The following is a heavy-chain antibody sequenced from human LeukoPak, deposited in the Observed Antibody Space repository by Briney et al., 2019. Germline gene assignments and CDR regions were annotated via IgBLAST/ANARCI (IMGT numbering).Heavy chain of an antibody. Sequence: PGGSLRLSCAASGFTFSSYGMHWVRQAPGKGLEWVAVIWYDGSNKYYADSVKGRFTISRDNSKNTLYLQMNSLRAEDTAVYYCARTAESSGYYYDYWGQGTLVTVSS. J-gene: IGHJ4*02. CDR3: ARTAESSGYYYDY. CDR2: IWYDGSNK. CDR1: GFTFSSYG. V-gene: IGHV3-33*01. D-gene: IGHD3-22*01.